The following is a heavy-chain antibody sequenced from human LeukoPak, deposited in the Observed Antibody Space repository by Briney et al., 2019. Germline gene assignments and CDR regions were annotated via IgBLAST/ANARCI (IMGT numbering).Heavy chain of an antibody. CDR3: AKDRGDFWSGSPTNY. J-gene: IGHJ4*02. V-gene: IGHV3-23*01. CDR2: LSGSGGST. Sequence: GGSLRLSCEASEFTFSRFAMSWIRQPPGTGLEWVSTLSGSGGSTYYADSVKGRFTISRDNSKNTLYLQMNSLRAEDTAVYYCAKDRGDFWSGSPTNYWGQGTLVTVSS. CDR1: EFTFSRFA. D-gene: IGHD3-3*01.